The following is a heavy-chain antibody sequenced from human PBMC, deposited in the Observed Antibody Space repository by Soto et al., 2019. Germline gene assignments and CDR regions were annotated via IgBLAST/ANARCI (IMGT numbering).Heavy chain of an antibody. CDR1: GFSLSSFE. Sequence: GGSLRLSCEVSGFSLSSFEMHWVRQPPGKGLEWVAFISHEGENKYYADSVKGRFTISRDNSKNTLSLHMNNLRPDDTALYPCASGDPRQTLLRYFGMDVWGPGTTVTVSS. J-gene: IGHJ6*02. D-gene: IGHD3-10*01. CDR3: ASGDPRQTLLRYFGMDV. CDR2: ISHEGENK. V-gene: IGHV3-30*03.